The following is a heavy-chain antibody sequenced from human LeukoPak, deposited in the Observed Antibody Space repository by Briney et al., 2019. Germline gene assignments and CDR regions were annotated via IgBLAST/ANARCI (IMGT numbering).Heavy chain of an antibody. D-gene: IGHD3-10*01. CDR3: ARDDTSAHFFDY. CDR2: ISYDGSNK. CDR1: GFTFSSYG. Sequence: PGRSLRLSCAASGFTFSSYGMHWVRQAPGKGLEWVAVISYDGSNKYYADSVKGRFTISRDNSKNTLYLQMNSLRAEDTAVYYCARDDTSAHFFDYWGQGTLVTVSS. V-gene: IGHV3-30*03. J-gene: IGHJ4*02.